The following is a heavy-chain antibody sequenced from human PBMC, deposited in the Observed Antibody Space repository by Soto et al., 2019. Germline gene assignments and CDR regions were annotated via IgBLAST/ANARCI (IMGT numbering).Heavy chain of an antibody. J-gene: IGHJ6*03. V-gene: IGHV3-30*18. CDR1: GFTFSSYG. D-gene: IGHD1-1*01. Sequence: GGSLRLSCAASGFTFSSYGMHWVRQAPGKGLEWVAVISYDGSNKYYADSVKGRFTISRDNSKNTLYLQMNSLRAEDTAVYYCAKGIRPYCYYYYMDVWGKGTTVTVSS. CDR3: AKGIRPYCYYYYMDV. CDR2: ISYDGSNK.